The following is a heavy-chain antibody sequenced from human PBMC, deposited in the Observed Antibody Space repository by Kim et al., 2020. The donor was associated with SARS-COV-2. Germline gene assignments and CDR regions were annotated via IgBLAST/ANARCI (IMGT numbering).Heavy chain of an antibody. V-gene: IGHV3-30*07. D-gene: IGHD3-10*01. Sequence: KGRFTISRDNSKNTLYLQMNSRRAEDTAVYYCARGMGPGRITKSNNWFDPWGQGTLVTVSS. J-gene: IGHJ5*02. CDR3: ARGMGPGRITKSNNWFDP.